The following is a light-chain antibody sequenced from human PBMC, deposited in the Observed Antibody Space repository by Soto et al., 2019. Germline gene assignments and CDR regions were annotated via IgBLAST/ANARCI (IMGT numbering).Light chain of an antibody. Sequence: DVVMTQSPLSLPVTLGQPASISCRSSQSLVYSDGNTYLNWFHQRPGQSPRRLIYKVSNRDSGVPDRFSGSGSGTNFTLKISRVEAEDVGVYYCMQGTYWPRLTFGGGNKVEIK. J-gene: IGKJ4*01. V-gene: IGKV2-30*01. CDR2: KVS. CDR1: QSLVYSDGNTY. CDR3: MQGTYWPRLT.